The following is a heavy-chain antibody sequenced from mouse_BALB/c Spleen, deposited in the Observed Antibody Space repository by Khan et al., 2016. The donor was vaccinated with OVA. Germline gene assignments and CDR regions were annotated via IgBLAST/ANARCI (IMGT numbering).Heavy chain of an antibody. Sequence: QVQLQQPGPELVRPGVSVKISCMGSGYTFTDYAMHWVKQSHAKSLEWIGLISTYSGNTNYKQKFKGKATMTVDKSSSTAYMELARLTSEDSAIYYCTRPAYDGYYDYWGQGTTLTVSS. J-gene: IGHJ2*01. CDR1: GYTFTDYA. V-gene: IGHV1S137*01. CDR3: TRPAYDGYYDY. D-gene: IGHD2-3*01. CDR2: ISTYSGNT.